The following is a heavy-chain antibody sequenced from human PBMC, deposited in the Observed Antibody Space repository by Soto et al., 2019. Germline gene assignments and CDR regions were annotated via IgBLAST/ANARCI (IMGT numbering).Heavy chain of an antibody. Sequence: TGGSLRLSCAASGFTVSSNYMSWVRQAPGKGLEWVSVIYSGGSTYYADSVKGRFTISRDNSKNTLYLQMNSLRAEDTAVYYCARGGGGQLDYYYYYGMDVWGQGTTDTVSS. J-gene: IGHJ6*02. CDR3: ARGGGGQLDYYYYYGMDV. CDR2: IYSGGST. V-gene: IGHV3-53*01. D-gene: IGHD3-16*01. CDR1: GFTVSSNY.